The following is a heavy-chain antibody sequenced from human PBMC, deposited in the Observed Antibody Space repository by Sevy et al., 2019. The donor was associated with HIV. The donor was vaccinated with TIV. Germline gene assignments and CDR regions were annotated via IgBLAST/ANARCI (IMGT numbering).Heavy chain of an antibody. CDR1: GGSISSYY. V-gene: IGHV4-59*01. Sequence: SETLSLTCTVSGGSISSYYWSWIRQPPGKELEWIGYIYYSGSTNYNPSPKSRVTISVDTSKNQFSLKLSSVTAAVTAVYYCARGMATVTTTSHYYYYYMDVWGKGTTVTVSS. CDR3: ARGMATVTTTSHYYYYYMDV. D-gene: IGHD4-17*01. J-gene: IGHJ6*03. CDR2: IYYSGST.